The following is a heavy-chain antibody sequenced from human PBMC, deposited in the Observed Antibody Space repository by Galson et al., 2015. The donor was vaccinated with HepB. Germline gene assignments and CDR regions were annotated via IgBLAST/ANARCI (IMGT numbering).Heavy chain of an antibody. V-gene: IGHV3-43*01. Sequence: SLRLSCAASGFTFNDYTMHWLRQVPEKGLEWVSLISWDGLTTYYADSVEGRFTISRDNNNNSLYLQMNSLITEDTVLYYCAKEVGGSGDLAFENWGQGTLVTVSS. CDR1: GFTFNDYT. D-gene: IGHD3-10*01. CDR2: ISWDGLTT. J-gene: IGHJ4*02. CDR3: AKEVGGSGDLAFEN.